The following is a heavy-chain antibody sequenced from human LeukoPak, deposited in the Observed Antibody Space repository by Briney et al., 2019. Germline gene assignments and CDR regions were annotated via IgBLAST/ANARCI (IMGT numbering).Heavy chain of an antibody. CDR2: ISSSGSTI. D-gene: IGHD5-18*01. CDR1: GFTLNDHA. Sequence: KPGGSLRLSCAGSGFTLNDHAVDWVRQAPGKGLEWVSYISSSGSTIYYADSVKGRFTISRDNAKNSLYLQMNSLRAEDTAVYYCARERRNSYDPWGQGTLVTVSS. V-gene: IGHV3-11*01. J-gene: IGHJ5*02. CDR3: ARERRNSYDP.